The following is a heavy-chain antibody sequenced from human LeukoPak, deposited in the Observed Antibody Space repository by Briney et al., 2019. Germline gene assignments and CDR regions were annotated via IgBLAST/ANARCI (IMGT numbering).Heavy chain of an antibody. CDR1: GYSFTSYW. CDR3: ARQYCSTSSCYHFDY. V-gene: IGHV5-51*01. CDR2: IYPGDSDT. J-gene: IGHJ4*02. D-gene: IGHD2-2*01. Sequence: GESLKISCKGSGYSFTSYWIGWVRQMPGKGLEWMGIIYPGDSDTRYSPSFQGQVTISADKPISTAYLQWSSLKASDTAMYYCARQYCSTSSCYHFDYWGQGTLVTVSS.